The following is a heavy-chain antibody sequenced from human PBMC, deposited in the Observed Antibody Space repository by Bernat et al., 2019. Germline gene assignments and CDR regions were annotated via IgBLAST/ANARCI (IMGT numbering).Heavy chain of an antibody. D-gene: IGHD2-15*01. Sequence: QVQLVQSGAEVKKPGASVKVSCKASGYTFTSYYIHWVRQAPGQGLEWMGIINSSDGGTSYAQRFQGRVTMTRDTSTSTVYMELSSLRSEDTAVFYCAREQTDEGYCSGGSCPLLDYWGQGTLVTVSS. CDR1: GYTFTSYY. J-gene: IGHJ4*02. V-gene: IGHV1-46*01. CDR3: AREQTDEGYCSGGSCPLLDY. CDR2: INSSDGGT.